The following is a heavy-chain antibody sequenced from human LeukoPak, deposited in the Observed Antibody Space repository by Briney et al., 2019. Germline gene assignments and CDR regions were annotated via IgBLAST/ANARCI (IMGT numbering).Heavy chain of an antibody. D-gene: IGHD4-17*01. CDR1: GFTFSSYW. J-gene: IGHJ5*02. V-gene: IGHV3-74*01. CDR2: INSDGSSI. CDR3: AREKDDHGDPGPLDA. Sequence: GGSLRLSCAASGFTFSSYWMHWVRQAPGKGLVWVSRINSDGSSISYADSVKGRFTISRDNAKNTLYLQMNSLRAEDTAVYYCAREKDDHGDPGPLDAWGQGDLVTVSS.